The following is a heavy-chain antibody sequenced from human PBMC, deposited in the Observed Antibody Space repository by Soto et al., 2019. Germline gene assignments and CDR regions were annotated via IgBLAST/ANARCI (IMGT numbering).Heavy chain of an antibody. V-gene: IGHV4-30-4*01. CDR3: ATLCRPCSGGSCCIGY. CDR2: IYYSGST. J-gene: IGHJ4*02. CDR1: GGSISSGDYY. D-gene: IGHD2-15*01. Sequence: QVQLQESGPGLVKPSQTLSLTCTVSGGSISSGDYYWSWIRQPPGKGLEWIGYIYYSGSTYYNPSLKSRVTISVDPSKNQFSLKLSSVTAADTAVYYCATLCRPCSGGSCCIGYWGQGTLVTVSS.